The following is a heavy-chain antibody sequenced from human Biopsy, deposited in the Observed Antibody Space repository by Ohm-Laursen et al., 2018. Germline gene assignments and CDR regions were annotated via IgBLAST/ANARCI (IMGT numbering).Heavy chain of an antibody. Sequence: GSLRLSCTASGFTFSDYSINWVRQAPGKGLEWVSSISSSTSYIYYADSVKGRFTVSRDNAKNSLYLQMNSLRAEDTAVYYCARVRLVRKIISQPGDYWGQGTLVTVSS. CDR1: GFTFSDYS. D-gene: IGHD3-10*01. CDR2: ISSSTSYI. V-gene: IGHV3-21*01. J-gene: IGHJ4*02. CDR3: ARVRLVRKIISQPGDY.